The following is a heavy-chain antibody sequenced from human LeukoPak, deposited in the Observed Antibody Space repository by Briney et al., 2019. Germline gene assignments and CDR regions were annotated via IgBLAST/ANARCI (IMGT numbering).Heavy chain of an antibody. J-gene: IGHJ4*02. D-gene: IGHD2-15*01. CDR1: GFTFSSYA. Sequence: GGSLRLSCAASGFTFSSYAMHWVRQAPGKGLEWVSRMNSDGSNTNYADSVKGRFTISRDNAKNTLYLQMNSLRADDTAVYYCARDICSGIGCYPRAPFDYWGQGTLVTVSS. CDR2: MNSDGSNT. V-gene: IGHV3-74*01. CDR3: ARDICSGIGCYPRAPFDY.